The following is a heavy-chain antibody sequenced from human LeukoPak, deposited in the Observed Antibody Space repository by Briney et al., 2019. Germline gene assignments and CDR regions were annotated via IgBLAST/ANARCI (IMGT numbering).Heavy chain of an antibody. CDR1: GYTFTSYD. CDR3: ARKYCSSTRCFVFDY. V-gene: IGHV1-8*03. D-gene: IGHD2-2*01. Sequence: ASVKVSCKASGYTFTSYDINWVRQATGQGLEWMGWMNPNSGNTGYAQKFQGRVTITRNTSISTAYMELSSLRSEDTAVYYCARKYCSSTRCFVFDYWGQGTLVTVSS. CDR2: MNPNSGNT. J-gene: IGHJ4*02.